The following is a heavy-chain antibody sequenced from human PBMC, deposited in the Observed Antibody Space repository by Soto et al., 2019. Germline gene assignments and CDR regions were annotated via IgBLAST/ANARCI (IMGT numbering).Heavy chain of an antibody. V-gene: IGHV4-4*02. J-gene: IGHJ4*02. Sequence: QVQLQESGPGLVKPSGTLSLTCAVYRGSISSSNWWRWVRQPPGKGLECIGGIYHSGSTNYNPSLTSRVTISVDKSKYQFSLKLSSVTAADTAVYYCARALRGINGTTYLDYWGQGTLVTVSA. CDR1: RGSISSSNW. CDR2: IYHSGST. CDR3: ARALRGINGTTYLDY. D-gene: IGHD1-20*01.